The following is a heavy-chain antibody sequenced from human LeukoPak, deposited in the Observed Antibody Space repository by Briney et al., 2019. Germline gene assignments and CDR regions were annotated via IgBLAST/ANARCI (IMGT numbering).Heavy chain of an antibody. V-gene: IGHV1-69*13. D-gene: IGHD4-17*01. Sequence: ASVKVSCKASGGTFSSYAISWVRQAPGQGLEWMGGIIPIFGTANYAQKFQGRVTITADESTSTAYMELSSLGSEDTAVYYCARVTTVTTHSNFDYWGQGTLVTVSS. J-gene: IGHJ4*02. CDR3: ARVTTVTTHSNFDY. CDR2: IIPIFGTA. CDR1: GGTFSSYA.